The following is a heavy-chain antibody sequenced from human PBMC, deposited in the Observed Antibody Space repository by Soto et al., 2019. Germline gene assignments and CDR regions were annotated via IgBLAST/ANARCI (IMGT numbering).Heavy chain of an antibody. CDR1: GGSISSGGYY. Sequence: PSETLSLTCTVSGGSISSGGYYWSWIRQHPGKGLEWIGYIYYSGSTYYNPSLKSRVTISVDTSKNQFSLKLSSVTAADTAVYYCARDSYYDILTGYSMGVGGMDVWGQGTTVTVSS. CDR3: ARDSYYDILTGYSMGVGGMDV. CDR2: IYYSGST. D-gene: IGHD3-9*01. V-gene: IGHV4-31*03. J-gene: IGHJ6*02.